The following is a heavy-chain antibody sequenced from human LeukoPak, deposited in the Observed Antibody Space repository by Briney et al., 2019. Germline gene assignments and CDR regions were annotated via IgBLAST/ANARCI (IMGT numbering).Heavy chain of an antibody. CDR2: IRSKANSYAT. V-gene: IGHV3-73*01. CDR1: GFTFSGSA. J-gene: IGHJ6*02. Sequence: QTGGPLRLSCAASGFTFSGSAMHWVRQASGKGLEWVGRIRSKANSYATAYAASVKGRFTISRDDSKNTAYLQMNSLKTEDTAVYYCTRIAADRRKIDGMDVWGQGTTVTVSS. D-gene: IGHD6-13*01. CDR3: TRIAADRRKIDGMDV.